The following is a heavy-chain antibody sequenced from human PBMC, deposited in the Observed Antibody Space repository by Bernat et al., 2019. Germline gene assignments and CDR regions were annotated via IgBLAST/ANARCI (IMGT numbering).Heavy chain of an antibody. Sequence: QVQLQESGPGLVKPSQTLSLTCTVSGGSISSGSYYWSWIRQSAGKGLGWIGRIYTSGSTNYNPSHKCRVTMSVDTSKKQVSLKLNSVTAADTAVYYCARGNDYFGMDVWGQGTTVTVSS. J-gene: IGHJ6*02. V-gene: IGHV4-61*02. CDR1: GGSISSGSYY. CDR3: ARGNDYFGMDV. CDR2: IYTSGST.